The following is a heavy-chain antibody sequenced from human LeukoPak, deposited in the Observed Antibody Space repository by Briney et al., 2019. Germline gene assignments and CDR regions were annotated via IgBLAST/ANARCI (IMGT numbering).Heavy chain of an antibody. CDR1: GFTFSSYA. CDR2: ISASDGGT. V-gene: IGHV3-23*01. Sequence: GGSLRLSCAASGFTFSSYAMSWVRQAPGKGLEWVSTISASDGGTYYADSVKGRFTISRGTSKNTLYLQMNSLRAEDTAVYYCAKRSLSNSGSFDYWGQGTLVTVSS. D-gene: IGHD6-13*01. J-gene: IGHJ4*02. CDR3: AKRSLSNSGSFDY.